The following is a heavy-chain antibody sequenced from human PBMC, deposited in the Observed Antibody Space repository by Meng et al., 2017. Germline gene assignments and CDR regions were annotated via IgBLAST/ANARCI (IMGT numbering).Heavy chain of an antibody. V-gene: IGHV3-74*01. Sequence: GGSLRLFCAASGFTFNSYWMHWVRQAPGKGLVWVSRINSDGSSISYADSVQGRFTISRDNAKNTLFLQMNSLRADDTAVYSCARGGGWTGSFRAGFDLWGRGTLVTVSS. CDR2: INSDGSSI. J-gene: IGHJ2*01. CDR3: ARGGGWTGSFRAGFDL. D-gene: IGHD3/OR15-3a*01. CDR1: GFTFNSYW.